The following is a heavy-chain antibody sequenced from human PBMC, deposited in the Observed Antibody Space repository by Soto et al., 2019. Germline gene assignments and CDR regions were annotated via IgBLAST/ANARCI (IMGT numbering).Heavy chain of an antibody. CDR3: TTEAEWIQLWLEYFQH. Sequence: PGGSLRLSCAASGFTFSNAWMSWVRQAPGKWLEWVGRIKSKTDGGTTDYAAPVKGRFTISRDDSKNTLYLQMNSLKTEDTAVYYCTTEAEWIQLWLEYFQHWGQGXLVTVYS. V-gene: IGHV3-15*01. J-gene: IGHJ1*01. CDR1: GFTFSNAW. CDR2: IKSKTDGGTT. D-gene: IGHD5-18*01.